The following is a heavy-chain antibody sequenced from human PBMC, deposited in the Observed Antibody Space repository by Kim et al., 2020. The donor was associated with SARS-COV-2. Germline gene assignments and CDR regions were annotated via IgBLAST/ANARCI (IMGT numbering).Heavy chain of an antibody. D-gene: IGHD3-10*01. V-gene: IGHV4-34*01. J-gene: IGHJ1*01. CDR1: GGSFSGYY. Sequence: SETLSLTCAVYGGSFSGYYWSWIRQPPGKGLEWIGEINHSGSTNYNPSLKSRVTISVDTSKNQFSLKLSSVTAADTAVYYCARISANYYGSGRTNKYFHHWGQGTLVTVSS. CDR3: ARISANYYGSGRTNKYFHH. CDR2: INHSGST.